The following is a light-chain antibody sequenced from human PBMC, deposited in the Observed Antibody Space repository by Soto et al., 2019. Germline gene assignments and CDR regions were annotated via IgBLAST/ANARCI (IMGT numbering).Light chain of an antibody. Sequence: DIQITQSPSSLSASVGDRVTITCQASQDISNYLNWYQQKPGKAPKLLIYDASNLETGVPSRFSGSGSETDFTLTIRSLQPEDFATYSCQQSYNTTWTFGQGTKVDIK. CDR1: QDISNY. V-gene: IGKV1-39*01. CDR2: DAS. CDR3: QQSYNTTWT. J-gene: IGKJ1*01.